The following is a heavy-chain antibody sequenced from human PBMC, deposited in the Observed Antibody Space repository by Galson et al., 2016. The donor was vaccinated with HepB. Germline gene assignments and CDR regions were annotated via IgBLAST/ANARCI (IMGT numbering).Heavy chain of an antibody. CDR3: ARDTHNQVWPFEH. V-gene: IGHV1-18*01. Sequence: SVKVSCKASGYTFTNYGISWVRQAPRQGLEWMGWISAFNGNTNYPQKFQGRVTMTTDTSTSTAYMELRSLRSDDTAVYYCARDTHNQVWPFEHWGQGTLVTVSS. CDR2: ISAFNGNT. D-gene: IGHD1-1*01. J-gene: IGHJ4*02. CDR1: GYTFTNYG.